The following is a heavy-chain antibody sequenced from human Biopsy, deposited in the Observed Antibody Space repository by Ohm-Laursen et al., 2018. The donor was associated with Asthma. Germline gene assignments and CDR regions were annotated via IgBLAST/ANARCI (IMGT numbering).Heavy chain of an antibody. Sequence: SDTLSLTCVVSGDSIDSGDYSWTWIRQSPGVGLEWIGYIYRNGDTYYNPTLKNRVTISIDRSKNQFSLRLRSVTAADTAVYYCARGPELDVWGQGTTVTVSS. J-gene: IGHJ6*02. CDR1: GDSIDSGDYS. CDR3: ARGPELDV. V-gene: IGHV4-30-2*06. CDR2: IYRNGDT.